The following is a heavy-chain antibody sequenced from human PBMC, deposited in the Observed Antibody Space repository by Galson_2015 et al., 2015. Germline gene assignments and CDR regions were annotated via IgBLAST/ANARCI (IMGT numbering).Heavy chain of an antibody. CDR2: ISPHGTDR. V-gene: IGHV3-74*01. CDR3: ARDDGDYYAPLH. J-gene: IGHJ4*02. D-gene: IGHD4-17*01. CDR1: GFTFSNCW. Sequence: SLRLSCAVSGFTFSNCWMNWVRQVPGKGLVWVSRISPHGTDRAYADPVKGRFTISRDNTKNTVYLQMNNLRVEDTAVYFCARDDGDYYAPLHWGQGTLVAVSS.